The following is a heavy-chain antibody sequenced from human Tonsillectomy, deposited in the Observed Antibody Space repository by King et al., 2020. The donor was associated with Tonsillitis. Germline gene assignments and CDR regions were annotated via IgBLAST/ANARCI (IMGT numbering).Heavy chain of an antibody. Sequence: VQLVESGGGLIQPGGSLRLSCAASGFTFSSYAMSWVRQAPGKGLEWVSTISGSAVSTYYADSVKGRFTISRDNSKNTLFLQMNSLRAEDTAVYYCAKDYSGSYSWGQGTLVTVAS. CDR2: ISGSAVST. CDR3: AKDYSGSYS. V-gene: IGHV3-23*04. D-gene: IGHD1-26*01. J-gene: IGHJ4*02. CDR1: GFTFSSYA.